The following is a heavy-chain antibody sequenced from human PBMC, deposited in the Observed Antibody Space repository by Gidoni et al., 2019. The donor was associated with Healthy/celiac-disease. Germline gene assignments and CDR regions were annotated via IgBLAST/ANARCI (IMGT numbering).Heavy chain of an antibody. CDR1: GGSISSSTYS. CDR2: FCYGGST. D-gene: IGHD2-15*01. V-gene: IGHV4-39*01. J-gene: IGHJ6*03. CDR3: ARHFESGRGIEGSVYYMDV. Sequence: QLQLQESGPGLVKPSETLSLTCTVSGGSISSSTYSWGWIRPPPGKGLGWIGNFCYGGSTYYNPSLKSRVTISVDTSKNQFSLKLSSVTAADTAVYYCARHFESGRGIEGSVYYMDVWGKGTTVSVSS.